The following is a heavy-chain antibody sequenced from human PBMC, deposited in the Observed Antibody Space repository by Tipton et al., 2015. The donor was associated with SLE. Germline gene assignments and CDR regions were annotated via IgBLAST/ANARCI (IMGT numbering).Heavy chain of an antibody. J-gene: IGHJ4*02. Sequence: SLRLSCAASGFTLSSNAMNWVRQAPGKGLEWVSCLSSSGGNTWYADSVKGQFTISRDNSKNTLYLQMNSLRAEDTAVYFCAKAPSRTIFGVAIKGNYFDYWGQGTLVTVSS. CDR3: AKAPSRTIFGVAIKGNYFDY. CDR2: LSSSGGNT. D-gene: IGHD3-3*01. V-gene: IGHV3-23*01. CDR1: GFTLSSNA.